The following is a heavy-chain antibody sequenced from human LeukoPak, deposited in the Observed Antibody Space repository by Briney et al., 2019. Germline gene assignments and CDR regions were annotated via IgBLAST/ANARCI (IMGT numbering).Heavy chain of an antibody. Sequence: SETLSLTCTVSGASISSSSYYWGWIRQPPGKGLEWIGSIYYSGSTYYNPSLKSRVTISVDTSKNQFSLKLSSVTAADTAVHYCARDGYGNDFDYWGQGTLVTVSS. CDR1: GASISSSSYY. V-gene: IGHV4-39*07. J-gene: IGHJ4*02. CDR3: ARDGYGNDFDY. D-gene: IGHD5-12*01. CDR2: IYYSGST.